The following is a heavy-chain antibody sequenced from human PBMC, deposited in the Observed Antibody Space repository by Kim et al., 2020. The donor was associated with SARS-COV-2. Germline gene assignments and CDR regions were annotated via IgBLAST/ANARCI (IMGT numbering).Heavy chain of an antibody. D-gene: IGHD3-10*01. CDR3: AKFGGTGNSVRFDP. Sequence: GGSLRLSCAASGFIVSSNYMTWVRQAPGKGLEWVSVIGGNTMYAHSVQGRFTISRDNSKNTLYLQMNNLRADDTAVYYCAKFGGTGNSVRFDPWGQGTRVIVSS. J-gene: IGHJ5*02. V-gene: IGHV3-53*01. CDR1: GFIVSSNY. CDR2: IGGNT.